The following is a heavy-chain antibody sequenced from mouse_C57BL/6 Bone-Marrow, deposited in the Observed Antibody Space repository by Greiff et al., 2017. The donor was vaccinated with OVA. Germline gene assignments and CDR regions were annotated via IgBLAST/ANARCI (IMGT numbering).Heavy chain of an antibody. Sequence: EVMLVESGGDLVKPGGSLKLSCAASGFTFSSYGMSWVRQTPDKRLEWVATISSGGSYTYYPDSVKGRFTISRDNAKNTLYLQMSSLKSEDTAMYYCASLPSWFAYWGQGTLVTVSA. CDR2: ISSGGSYT. V-gene: IGHV5-6*02. J-gene: IGHJ3*01. D-gene: IGHD2-1*01. CDR3: ASLPSWFAY. CDR1: GFTFSSYG.